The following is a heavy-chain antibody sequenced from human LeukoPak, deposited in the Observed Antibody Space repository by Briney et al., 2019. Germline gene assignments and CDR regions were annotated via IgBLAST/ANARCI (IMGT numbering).Heavy chain of an antibody. Sequence: SETLSLTCAVYGGSFSNYYWSWIRQPPGKGREWIGEINHSGSTKYNPSLKSLVTISVDRSKHQFSLKLSSVTAADTAVYYCARGPDFYDSSGYYPIWGQGALVTVSS. CDR2: INHSGST. D-gene: IGHD3-22*01. J-gene: IGHJ4*02. CDR3: ARGPDFYDSSGYYPI. V-gene: IGHV4-34*01. CDR1: GGSFSNYY.